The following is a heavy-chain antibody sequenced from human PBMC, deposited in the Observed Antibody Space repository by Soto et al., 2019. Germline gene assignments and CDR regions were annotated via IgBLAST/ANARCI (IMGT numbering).Heavy chain of an antibody. Sequence: SETLSLTCTVSGGSISSYYWSWFRQSPGKRMEWIGYVHHSWGSSYNPSLQSRVAISLDASKSQFSLKVTSVTATDTAVYYCARQGFGPLHGLVDVWGQGTTVTVSS. CDR2: VHHSWGS. J-gene: IGHJ6*02. CDR1: GGSISSYY. CDR3: ARQGFGPLHGLVDV. V-gene: IGHV4-59*08. D-gene: IGHD3-10*01.